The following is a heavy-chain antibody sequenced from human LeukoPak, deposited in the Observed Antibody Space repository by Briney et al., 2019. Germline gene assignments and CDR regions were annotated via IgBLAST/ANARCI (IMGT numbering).Heavy chain of an antibody. CDR2: INPSGGST. V-gene: IGHV1-46*01. CDR1: GYTFTSYY. Sequence: ASVKVSCKASGYTFTSYYMHWVRQAPGQGLEWMGIINPSGGSTSYAQKFQGRVTMNRDTSTSTVYMELSSLRSEDTAVYYCTRGMVRGPSPYWGQGTLVTVSS. D-gene: IGHD3-10*01. CDR3: TRGMVRGPSPY. J-gene: IGHJ4*02.